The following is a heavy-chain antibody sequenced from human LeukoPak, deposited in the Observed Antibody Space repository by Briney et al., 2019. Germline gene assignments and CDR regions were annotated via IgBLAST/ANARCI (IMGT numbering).Heavy chain of an antibody. CDR3: ASGPPFLKYFEY. D-gene: IGHD3-3*01. Sequence: GGSLRLSCAASGFTFSTFVMNWFRQAPGKGLEWVSTISVGAEYISYADSVKGRFTISRDDSNNALYLQRHSLRAEDTALYYCASGPPFLKYFEYWGQGTLVTVSS. V-gene: IGHV3-23*01. CDR1: GFTFSTFV. CDR2: ISVGAEYI. J-gene: IGHJ4*02.